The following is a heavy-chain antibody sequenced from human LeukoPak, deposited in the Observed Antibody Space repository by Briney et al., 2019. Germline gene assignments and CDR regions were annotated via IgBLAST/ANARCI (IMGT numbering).Heavy chain of an antibody. J-gene: IGHJ4*02. D-gene: IGHD6-19*01. V-gene: IGHV3-48*03. Sequence: GGSLRLSCAASGFTFSSYEMNWVRQAPGKGLEWISYIVGSGRTTFYADSVKGRFAISRANAKNSLYLQMNSLRAEDTAVYYCARGSGSGWYGVDYWGPGTLVTVSS. CDR1: GFTFSSYE. CDR3: ARGSGSGWYGVDY. CDR2: IVGSGRTT.